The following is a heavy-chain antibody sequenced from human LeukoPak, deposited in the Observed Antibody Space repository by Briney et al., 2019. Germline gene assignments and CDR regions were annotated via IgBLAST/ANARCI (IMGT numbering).Heavy chain of an antibody. CDR3: ARGVVGATYPYYYYMDV. Sequence: SETLSLTCTVSGDSISSGDYYWSWIRQHPGKGLEWIGNIFYSGTTYYNPSLKSRLTISVDTSKNQFSLRLSSVTAADTAVYYCARGVVGATYPYYYYMDVWGKGTTVTVSS. J-gene: IGHJ6*03. D-gene: IGHD1-26*01. CDR1: GDSISSGDYY. CDR2: IFYSGTT. V-gene: IGHV4-31*03.